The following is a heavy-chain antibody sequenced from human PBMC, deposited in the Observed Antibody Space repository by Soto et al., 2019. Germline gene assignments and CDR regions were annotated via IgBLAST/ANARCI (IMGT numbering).Heavy chain of an antibody. D-gene: IGHD3-10*01. CDR3: ARGFGSSWFDY. Sequence: QVQLVQSGAEVKDPGASVKVSCRPSGYTFTANYIHWVRQAPGQGLEWMGWMSTSSGGTRFAEKCQGRVTLTRDTSISTAYMELTTLTLDDTAVYYCARGFGSSWFDYWGQGTMVAVSS. J-gene: IGHJ4*01. CDR1: GYTFTANY. V-gene: IGHV1-2*02. CDR2: MSTSSGGT.